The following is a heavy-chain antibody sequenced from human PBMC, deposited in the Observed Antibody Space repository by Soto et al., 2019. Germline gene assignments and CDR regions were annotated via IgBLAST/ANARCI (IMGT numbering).Heavy chain of an antibody. CDR1: GYTFTSYD. Sequence: QVQLVQSGAEVKKPGASVKVSCKASGYTFTSYDINWVRQATGQGLEWMGWMDPNSGNTGYAQKFPGRVTMTRNTSTSTASMELCSLRSEDPAMWYSTREAAALGNDYWGPGNLVTVSS. V-gene: IGHV1-8*01. J-gene: IGHJ4*02. D-gene: IGHD2-15*01. CDR2: MDPNSGNT. CDR3: TREAAALGNDY.